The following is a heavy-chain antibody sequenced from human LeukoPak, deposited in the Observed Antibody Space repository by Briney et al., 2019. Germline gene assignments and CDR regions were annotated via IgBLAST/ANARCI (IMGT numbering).Heavy chain of an antibody. Sequence: SGGSLRLSCAASGFTFSSYEMNWVRQAPGKGLEWVSYISSSGGSIYYADSVKGRFTISRDNSKNSLYLQMNSLRAEDTAVYYCARASRYEMATITSYFDYWSQGTLVTVSS. CDR1: GFTFSSYE. CDR3: ARASRYEMATITSYFDY. D-gene: IGHD5-24*01. V-gene: IGHV3-48*03. J-gene: IGHJ4*02. CDR2: ISSSGGSI.